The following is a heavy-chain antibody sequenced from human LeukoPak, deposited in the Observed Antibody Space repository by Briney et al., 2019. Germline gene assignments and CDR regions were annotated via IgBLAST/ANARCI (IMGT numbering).Heavy chain of an antibody. V-gene: IGHV3-21*01. CDR3: ASGSNGDYAY. CDR2: ISSSSSYI. J-gene: IGHJ4*02. Sequence: GRSLRLSCAASGFTFSSYSMNWVRQAPGKGLEWVSSISSSSSYIYYADSVKGRFTISRDNAKNSLYLQMNSLRAEDTAVYYCASGSNGDYAYWGQGTLVTVSS. D-gene: IGHD4-17*01. CDR1: GFTFSSYS.